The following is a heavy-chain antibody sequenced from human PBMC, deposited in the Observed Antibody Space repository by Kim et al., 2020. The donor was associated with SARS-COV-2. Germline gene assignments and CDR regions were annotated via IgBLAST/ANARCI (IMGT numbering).Heavy chain of an antibody. D-gene: IGHD6-19*01. Sequence: SETLSLTCTVSGGSISSYYWSWIRQPPGKGVEWIGYISNTGNTNYSPSLKSRATISVDTSKNHFSLKLNSVTAADTAVYYCARRSSSGWYYFDYWGQGTL. J-gene: IGHJ4*02. CDR3: ARRSSSGWYYFDY. V-gene: IGHV4-59*08. CDR2: ISNTGNT. CDR1: GGSISSYY.